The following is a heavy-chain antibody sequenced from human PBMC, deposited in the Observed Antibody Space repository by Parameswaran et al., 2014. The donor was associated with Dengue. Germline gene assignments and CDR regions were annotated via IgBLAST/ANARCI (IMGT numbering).Heavy chain of an antibody. D-gene: IGHD5-18*01. CDR3: ARDQRAMASSPFDF. V-gene: IGHV1-69*01. CDR2: IIPIFGTT. Sequence: SWVRQAPGQGLEWMGGIIPIFGTTNYAQNFQGRVTITADDSTSTAYLELSSLRSEDAAVYYCARDQRAMASSPFDFWGQGTLVTVSS. J-gene: IGHJ4*02.